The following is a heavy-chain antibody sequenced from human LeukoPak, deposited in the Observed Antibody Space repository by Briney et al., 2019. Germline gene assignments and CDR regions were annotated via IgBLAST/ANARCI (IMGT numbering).Heavy chain of an antibody. J-gene: IGHJ4*02. CDR3: ARHGSGRTGYNYQDY. CDR1: GYSFTNYW. CDR2: IYPGDSDT. Sequence: ESLKISCKGSGYSFTNYWIGWVRQMPGKGLEWMGIIYPGDSDTRYSPSFRDQVTISADKSISTAYLQWSSLKATDTAMYYCARHGSGRTGYNYQDYWGQGTLVTVSS. D-gene: IGHD5-24*01. V-gene: IGHV5-51*01.